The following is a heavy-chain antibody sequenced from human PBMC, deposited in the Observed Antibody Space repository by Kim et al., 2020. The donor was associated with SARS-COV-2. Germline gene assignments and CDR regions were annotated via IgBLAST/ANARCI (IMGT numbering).Heavy chain of an antibody. CDR2: IIPFFGIA. V-gene: IGHV1-69*04. CDR1: GGTFSSYA. J-gene: IGHJ4*02. CDR3: ARERRGYSSGWYSED. Sequence: SVKVSCKASGGTFSSYAISWVRQAPGQGLEWMGRIIPFFGIANYAQKFQGRVTITADKSTSTAYMELSSLRSEDTAVYYCARERRGYSSGWYSEDWGQGTLVTVSS. D-gene: IGHD6-19*01.